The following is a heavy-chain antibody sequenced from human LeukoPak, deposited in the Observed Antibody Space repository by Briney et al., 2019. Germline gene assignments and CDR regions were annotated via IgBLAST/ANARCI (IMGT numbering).Heavy chain of an antibody. D-gene: IGHD6-13*01. Sequence: GESLKISCKGSGDSFTSYWIAWVRQIPGKGLEWMGIIYPGDSDTRYSPSFEGHVTISADKSISTVYLQWSSLKASDTAMYYCARRKAVAVVTYFDYWGQGTLVTVSS. V-gene: IGHV5-51*01. CDR2: IYPGDSDT. CDR1: GDSFTSYW. J-gene: IGHJ4*02. CDR3: ARRKAVAVVTYFDY.